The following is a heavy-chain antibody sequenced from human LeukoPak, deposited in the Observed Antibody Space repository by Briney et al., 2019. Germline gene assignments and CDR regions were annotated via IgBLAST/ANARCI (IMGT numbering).Heavy chain of an antibody. D-gene: IGHD3-10*01. J-gene: IGHJ4*02. Sequence: GGSLRLSCVASGFTFTSYSMNWVRQTPGKGLEWVSFISISSNYIYYADSVKGRFNISRDNAKNSLYLQMDSLRAEDTAVYYCARGLGRFGELLSDYWGQGTLVTVSS. CDR1: GFTFTSYS. CDR3: ARGLGRFGELLSDY. CDR2: ISISSNYI. V-gene: IGHV3-21*01.